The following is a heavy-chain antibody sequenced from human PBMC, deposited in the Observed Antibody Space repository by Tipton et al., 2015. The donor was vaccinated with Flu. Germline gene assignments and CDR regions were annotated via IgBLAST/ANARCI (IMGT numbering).Heavy chain of an antibody. V-gene: IGHV4-4*07. CDR3: ARLASVNWFDP. Sequence: TLSLTCTVSGDSISSYFWNWIRQPAGKGLEWIGRLYTSGSTNYNPSLKSRVTISIDTSKNLFSLKLTSVTAADTAVYYCARLASVNWFDPWGQGTLVTVSS. CDR2: LYTSGST. J-gene: IGHJ5*02. CDR1: GDSISSYF.